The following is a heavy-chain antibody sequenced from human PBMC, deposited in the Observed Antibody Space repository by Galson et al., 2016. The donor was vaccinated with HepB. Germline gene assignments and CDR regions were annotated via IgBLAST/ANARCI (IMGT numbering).Heavy chain of an antibody. CDR3: GRDHCTTGVCLDHHYHMDV. D-gene: IGHD1-1*01. Sequence: SLRPSCAASGFTVSSDYMSWVRQAPGKGLEWVSTIYSGGSTYYVHSVKGRFTISRDSSKNTLYLHMNGLRAEDTALYYCGRDHCTTGVCLDHHYHMDVWGKGTTVTVSS. CDR1: GFTVSSDY. CDR2: IYSGGST. J-gene: IGHJ6*03. V-gene: IGHV3-53*01.